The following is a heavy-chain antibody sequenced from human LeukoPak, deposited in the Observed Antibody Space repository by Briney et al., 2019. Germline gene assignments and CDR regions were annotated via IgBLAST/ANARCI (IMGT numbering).Heavy chain of an antibody. CDR1: GFTFSSHG. J-gene: IGHJ6*04. Sequence: GGSLRLSCAASGFTFSSHGMNWVRQAPGKGLEWVSGISPSGGITYYTDSVKGRFTISRDNSKNTQSLQMNSLRAEDTAVYYCAELGITMIGGVWGKGTTATISS. CDR3: AELGITMIGGV. CDR2: ISPSGGIT. V-gene: IGHV3-23*01. D-gene: IGHD3-10*02.